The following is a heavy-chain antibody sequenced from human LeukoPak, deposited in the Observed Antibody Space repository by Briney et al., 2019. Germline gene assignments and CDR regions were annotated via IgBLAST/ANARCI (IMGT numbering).Heavy chain of an antibody. CDR2: INHSGST. D-gene: IGHD6-13*01. CDR1: GGSFSGYY. Sequence: SETLSLTCAVYGGSFSGYYWSWIRQPPGKGLEWIGEINHSGSTNYNPSLKSRVTISVDTSKNQFFLKLSSVTAADTAVYYCARGCIAAAVTLGYYYMDVWGKGTTVTVSS. CDR3: ARGCIAAAVTLGYYYMDV. V-gene: IGHV4-34*01. J-gene: IGHJ6*03.